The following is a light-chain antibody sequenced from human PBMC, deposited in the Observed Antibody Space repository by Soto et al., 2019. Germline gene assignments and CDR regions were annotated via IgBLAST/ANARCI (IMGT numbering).Light chain of an antibody. CDR2: EVS. CDR3: GSYTSSRIYV. J-gene: IGLJ1*01. Sequence: QSVLTQPASVSVSPGQSSTISCTGTSSDVGGYNYVSWYQQHPGKAPKLMIYEVSNRPSGGSDRFSGSKSGNTASLTISGLQAEDEADYYCGSYTSSRIYVFGAGTKVTVL. V-gene: IGLV2-14*01. CDR1: SSDVGGYNY.